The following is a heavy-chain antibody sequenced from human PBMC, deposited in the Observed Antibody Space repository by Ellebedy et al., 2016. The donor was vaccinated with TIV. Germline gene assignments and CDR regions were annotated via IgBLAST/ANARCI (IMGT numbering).Heavy chain of an antibody. CDR1: GFIFRNYG. Sequence: ETLSLTCTTSGFIFRNYGMHWVRQAPGKGLEWIASIDPSGSSIYQPESLRGRFTISRDNTKSLLYLQMSSLRVEDTAVYYCATEFYYRSSYWGQGSLVTVSS. CDR2: IDPSGSSI. D-gene: IGHD3-10*01. CDR3: ATEFYYRSSY. J-gene: IGHJ4*02. V-gene: IGHV3-21*01.